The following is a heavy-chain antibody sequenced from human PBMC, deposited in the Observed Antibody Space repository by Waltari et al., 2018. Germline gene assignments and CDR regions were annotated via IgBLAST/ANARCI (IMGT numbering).Heavy chain of an antibody. CDR3: ARGQGLAYHYYYMDV. V-gene: IGHV3-48*03. CDR1: GFTFSSYE. Sequence: EVQVVESGGGFVQPGGSLRLSCAASGFTFSSYEMNWVRQAPGKGLEGVSYIDWRSSVINYADSVKGRFTISRDNARNSLVLQMNSLRAEDTAVYYCARGQGLAYHYYYMDVWGKGTTVTVS. CDR2: IDWRSSVI. D-gene: IGHD3-22*01. J-gene: IGHJ6*03.